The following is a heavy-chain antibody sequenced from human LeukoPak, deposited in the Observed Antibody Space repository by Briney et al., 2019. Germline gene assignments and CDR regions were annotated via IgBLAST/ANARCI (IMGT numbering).Heavy chain of an antibody. CDR2: ISTSVSGGAT. CDR1: GFTSSDYA. V-gene: IGHV3-23*01. Sequence: GGSLRLSCAASGFTSSDYAMAWVRQAPGKGLEWVSIISTSVSGGATYYADSMKGRFTISRDSPKNTLYLQMNSLRAEDTAVYYCARAPGSLVSVAGRPYYFDFWGQGTLVTVSS. J-gene: IGHJ4*02. D-gene: IGHD6-6*01. CDR3: ARAPGSLVSVAGRPYYFDF.